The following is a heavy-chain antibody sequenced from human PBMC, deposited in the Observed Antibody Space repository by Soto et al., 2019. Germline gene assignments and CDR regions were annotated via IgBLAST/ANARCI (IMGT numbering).Heavy chain of an antibody. CDR2: MNSDGSFI. CDR1: EFTFSSSW. CDR3: VTGWSEY. D-gene: IGHD2-15*01. V-gene: IGHV3-74*01. Sequence: EVQLVESGGGLVQPGGSLRLSCVVSEFTFSSSWMHWVRQGPGKGLVWVSRMNSDGSFINYADSVKGRFTTSRDNAEKTLYQQMNSLRAEDTAVYYCVTGWSEYWGRGPLVTVSS. J-gene: IGHJ4*02.